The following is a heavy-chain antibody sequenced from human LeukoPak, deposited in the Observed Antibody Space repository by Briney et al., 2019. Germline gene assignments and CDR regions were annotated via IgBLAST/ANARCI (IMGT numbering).Heavy chain of an antibody. CDR3: AAEKEGYYDSSGYLDY. J-gene: IGHJ4*02. V-gene: IGHV3-48*03. CDR2: ISSSGSTI. Sequence: PGGSLRLSCAASGFTCSSYEMNWVRQAPGKGLEWFSYISSSGSTIYYADSVKGRFTISRDNAKNSLYLQMNSLRAEDTAVYYCAAEKEGYYDSSGYLDYWGQGTLVTVSS. D-gene: IGHD3-22*01. CDR1: GFTCSSYE.